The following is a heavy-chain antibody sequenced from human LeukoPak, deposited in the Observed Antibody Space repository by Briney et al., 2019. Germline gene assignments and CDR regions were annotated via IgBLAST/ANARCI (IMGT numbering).Heavy chain of an antibody. J-gene: IGHJ5*02. Sequence: PGGSLRLSCAASGFTVSNNYMTWVSQAPGKGLAWVSVIYSGGQTYYADSVKGRFTISRDNSMNTLYLQMNSLRGEDTAVYYCARGRVGAAWGQGTLVTVSS. CDR2: IYSGGQT. D-gene: IGHD1-26*01. CDR1: GFTVSNNY. CDR3: ARGRVGAA. V-gene: IGHV3-66*01.